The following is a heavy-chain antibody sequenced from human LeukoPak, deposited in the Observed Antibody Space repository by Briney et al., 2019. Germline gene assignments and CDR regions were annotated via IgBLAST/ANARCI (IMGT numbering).Heavy chain of an antibody. CDR3: ARDTHIVVVTAIHRLFEFYFDY. Sequence: QPGGSLRLSCAASGFTFSSYWMTWVRQAPGKGLEWVAVISYDGSNKYYADSVKGRFTISRDNSKNTLYLQMNSLRAEDTAVYYCARDTHIVVVTAIHRLFEFYFDYWGQGTLVTVSS. CDR2: ISYDGSNK. V-gene: IGHV3-30-3*01. D-gene: IGHD2-21*02. CDR1: GFTFSSYW. J-gene: IGHJ4*02.